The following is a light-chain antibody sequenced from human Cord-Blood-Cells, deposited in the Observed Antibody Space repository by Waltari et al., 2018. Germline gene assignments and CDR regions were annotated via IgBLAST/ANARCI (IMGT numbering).Light chain of an antibody. Sequence: SYELTQPPSVSVSPGQTASITCPGDKLGDKYACCYQQKPGQSPVLVIYQDSKRPSGIPGRFSGYNSGNTATLTISGTQAMDEADYYCQAWDSSTAWVFGGGTKLTVL. CDR3: QAWDSSTAWV. V-gene: IGLV3-1*01. CDR2: QDS. CDR1: KLGDKY. J-gene: IGLJ3*02.